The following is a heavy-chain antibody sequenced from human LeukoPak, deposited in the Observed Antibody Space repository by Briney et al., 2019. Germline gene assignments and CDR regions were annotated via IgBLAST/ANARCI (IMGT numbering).Heavy chain of an antibody. CDR3: ARDTEGPVDYYYMDV. J-gene: IGHJ6*03. CDR2: IYSGGST. V-gene: IGHV3-53*01. Sequence: GGSLRLSCAASGFTVSSNYMSWVRQAPGKGLEWVSVIYSGGSTYYADSVKGRFTISRDNSKNTLYLQMNSLRAEDTAVYYCARDTEGPVDYYYMDVWGKGTTVTVSS. CDR1: GFTVSSNY.